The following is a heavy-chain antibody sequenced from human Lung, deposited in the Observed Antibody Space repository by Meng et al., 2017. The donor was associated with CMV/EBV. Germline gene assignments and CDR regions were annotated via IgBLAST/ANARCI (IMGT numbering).Heavy chain of an antibody. V-gene: IGHV3-30-3*01. CDR3: ARGGGGGMDV. D-gene: IGHD3-16*01. J-gene: IGHJ6*02. CDR1: GFTFSSYA. CDR2: ISYDGSNK. Sequence: GESLKISCAASGFTFSSYAMHWVRQAPGKGLEWVAVISYDGSNKYYADSVKGRFTISRDNSKNTLYLKMNSLRAEDTAVYYCARGGGGGMDVWGQGTTVTVSS.